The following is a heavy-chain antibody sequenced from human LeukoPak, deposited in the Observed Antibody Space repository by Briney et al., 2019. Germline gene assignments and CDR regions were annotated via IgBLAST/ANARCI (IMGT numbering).Heavy chain of an antibody. CDR3: ARGRYSSSWYLSWFDP. CDR1: GGSISSSSYY. CDR2: IYYSGST. D-gene: IGHD6-13*01. V-gene: IGHV4-39*07. Sequence: PSETLSLTCTVSGGSISSSSYYWGWIRQPPGKGLEWIGSIYYSGSTYYNPSLKSRVTISVDTSKNQFSLKLSSVTAADTAVYYCARGRYSSSWYLSWFDPWGQGTLVTVSS. J-gene: IGHJ5*02.